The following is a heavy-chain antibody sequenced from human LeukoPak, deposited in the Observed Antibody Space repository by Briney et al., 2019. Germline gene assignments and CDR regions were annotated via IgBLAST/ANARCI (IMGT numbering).Heavy chain of an antibody. CDR3: ARAGHYQLLLYDAFDI. D-gene: IGHD2-2*01. J-gene: IGHJ3*02. CDR2: INPNSGGT. CDR1: GYSFTGYY. V-gene: IGHV1-2*02. Sequence: ASVNVSCKASGYSFTGYYMHWVRQAPGQGLEWMGWINPNSGGTNYAQKFQGRVTMTRDTSISTAYMELSRLRSDDTAVYYCARAGHYQLLLYDAFDIWGQGTMVTVSS.